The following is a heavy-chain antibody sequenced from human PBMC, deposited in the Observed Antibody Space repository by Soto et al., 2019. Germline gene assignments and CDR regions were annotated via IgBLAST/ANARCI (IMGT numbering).Heavy chain of an antibody. CDR3: ARDRATCSGGSCYGYYYYGMDV. Sequence: TLSLTCTVSGGSISSSSYYWGWIRQPPGKGLEWIGSIYYSGSTYYNPSLKSRVTISVDTSKNQFSLKLSSVTAADTAVYYCARDRATCSGGSCYGYYYYGMDVWGQGTTVTVSS. CDR1: GGSISSSSYY. J-gene: IGHJ6*02. V-gene: IGHV4-39*07. CDR2: IYYSGST. D-gene: IGHD2-15*01.